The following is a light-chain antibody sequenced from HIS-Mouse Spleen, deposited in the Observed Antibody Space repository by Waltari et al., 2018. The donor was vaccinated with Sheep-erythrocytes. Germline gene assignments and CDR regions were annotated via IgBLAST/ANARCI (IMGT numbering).Light chain of an antibody. CDR1: QGISSY. CDR3: QQLTSYPFP. Sequence: DIQLTQSPSFLSASVGDRVTITCRASQGISSYLAWYQQKPGKAPKLLIYAASTLQSGVPSRFSGSGSATDFTLTISRLQPEDFATYYCQQLTSYPFPFGPGTNVDIQ. J-gene: IGKJ3*01. V-gene: IGKV1-9*01. CDR2: AAS.